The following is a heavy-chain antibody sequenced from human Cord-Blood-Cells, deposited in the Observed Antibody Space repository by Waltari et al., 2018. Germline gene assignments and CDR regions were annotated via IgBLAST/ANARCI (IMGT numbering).Heavy chain of an antibody. V-gene: IGHV1-2*04. Sequence: QVQLVQSGAEVKKPGASVKVSCKAYGYTLTGPYMPWVRQAPGQGLEWMGWINPNSGGTNYAQKFQGWVTMTRDTSISTAYMELSRLRSDDTAVYYCARDQGDLDAFDIWGQGTMVTVSS. CDR2: INPNSGGT. CDR3: ARDQGDLDAFDI. CDR1: GYTLTGPY. D-gene: IGHD3-16*01. J-gene: IGHJ3*02.